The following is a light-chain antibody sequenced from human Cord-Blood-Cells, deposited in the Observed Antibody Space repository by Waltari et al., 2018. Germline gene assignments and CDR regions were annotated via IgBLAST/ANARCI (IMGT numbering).Light chain of an antibody. CDR2: DVS. J-gene: IGLJ2*01. CDR3: CSYAGSYTVV. V-gene: IGLV2-11*01. Sequence: QSALTQPRSVSGSPGQSVTISCTGTSSDVGGYNYASWYQQHPGKAPKLMIYDVSKRPSGVPDRFSGSKSGNTASLTISGLQAEDEADYYGCSYAGSYTVVFGGGTKLTVL. CDR1: SSDVGGYNY.